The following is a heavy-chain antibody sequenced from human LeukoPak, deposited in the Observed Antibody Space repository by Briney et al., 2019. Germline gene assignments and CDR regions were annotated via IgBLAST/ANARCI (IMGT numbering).Heavy chain of an antibody. J-gene: IGHJ4*02. CDR3: ARGFPPRRQYDSSGYYSYYFDY. Sequence: ASVKVSCKTSGYTFTSYGISWVRQAPGQGLEWMGWISAYNGNTHSAQKLQGRVTMTTGTSTSTAYMELRSLRSDDTAVYYCARGFPPRRQYDSSGYYSYYFDYWGQGTLVTVSS. V-gene: IGHV1-18*01. CDR2: ISAYNGNT. CDR1: GYTFTSYG. D-gene: IGHD3-22*01.